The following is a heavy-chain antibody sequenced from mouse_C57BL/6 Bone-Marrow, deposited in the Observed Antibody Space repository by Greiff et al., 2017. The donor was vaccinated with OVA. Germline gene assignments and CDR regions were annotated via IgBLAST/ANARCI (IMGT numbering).Heavy chain of an antibody. V-gene: IGHV5-2*03. CDR1: EYEFPSHD. CDR2: INSDGGST. D-gene: IGHD3-1*01. Sequence: DVKLQESGGGLVQPGESLKLSCESNEYEFPSHDMSWVRKTPEKRLELVAAINSDGGSTYYPDTMERRFIISRDNTKKTLYLQMSSLRSEDTALYYCARRGYVGYFDVWGTGTTVTVSS. CDR3: ARRGYVGYFDV. J-gene: IGHJ1*03.